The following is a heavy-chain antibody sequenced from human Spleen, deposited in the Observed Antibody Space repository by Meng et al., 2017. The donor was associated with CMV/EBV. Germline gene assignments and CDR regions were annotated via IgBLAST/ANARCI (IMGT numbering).Heavy chain of an antibody. CDR3: ARGSDRLPGWGLGDFWSGYYQTTSYYGMDV. V-gene: IGHV4-39*02. CDR1: GDSVSSTSYF. CDR2: IHHSGST. D-gene: IGHD3-3*01. J-gene: IGHJ6*02. Sequence: SETLSLTCTVSGDSVSSTSYFWDWIRQSPGKGLEWMGSIHHSGSTYYNPSLKSRITISVDTSKNQVTVKLSSVTAADTAVYYCARGSDRLPGWGLGDFWSGYYQTTSYYGMDVWGQGTTVTVSS.